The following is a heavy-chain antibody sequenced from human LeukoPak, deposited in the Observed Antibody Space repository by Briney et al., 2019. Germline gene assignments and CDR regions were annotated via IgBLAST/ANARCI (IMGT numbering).Heavy chain of an antibody. CDR2: ISDSGGST. CDR1: GFMSSSYG. V-gene: IGHV3-23*01. Sequence: GGSLRLSCAASGFMSSSYGMSWVRQAPGKGLEWVSAISDSGGSTYYADSVKGRFTISRDNSKNTLYLQMNSLRAEDTAVYYCASIFLWFVYDYWGQGTLVTVSS. D-gene: IGHD3-10*01. J-gene: IGHJ4*02. CDR3: ASIFLWFVYDY.